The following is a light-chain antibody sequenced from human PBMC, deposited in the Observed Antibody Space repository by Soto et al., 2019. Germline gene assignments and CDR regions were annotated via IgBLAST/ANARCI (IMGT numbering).Light chain of an antibody. Sequence: EILLTQSPGILSLSPGERATLSCRASQSVSNDFLAWYQQKPGQAPRLLIYDASNRATGIPARFSGSGSGTDFTLTISSLEPEDFAVYYCQQRSNWPLTFGRGTKVDIK. CDR3: QQRSNWPLT. CDR2: DAS. J-gene: IGKJ4*01. V-gene: IGKV3-11*01. CDR1: QSVSNDF.